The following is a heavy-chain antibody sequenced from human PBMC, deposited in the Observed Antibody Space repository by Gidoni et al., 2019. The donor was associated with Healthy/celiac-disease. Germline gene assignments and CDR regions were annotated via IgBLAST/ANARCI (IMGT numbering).Heavy chain of an antibody. CDR1: GRHIHRGGYY. J-gene: IGHJ3*02. V-gene: IGHV4-31*03. CDR3: ARDSHAMISCAFDI. CDR2: TAHSGRT. D-gene: IGHD3-22*01. Sequence: QVQLHESGPGVVEPSQPLSLPFTVSGRHIHRGGYYWSWIRQHPGKGLEWMGYTAHSGRTYYTPSLKSRVTISVDTSNNQCSLKLSSVTAADTVVYYCARDSHAMISCAFDIWGQGTMVTVSS.